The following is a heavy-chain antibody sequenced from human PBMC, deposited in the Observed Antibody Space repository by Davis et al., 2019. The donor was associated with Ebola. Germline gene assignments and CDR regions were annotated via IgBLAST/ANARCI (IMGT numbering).Heavy chain of an antibody. Sequence: GGSLRLSCAASGFTINTNFMSWARQAPGKGLEWVSAISGSGGSTYYADSVKGRFTISRDNSKNTLYLQMNSLRAEDTAVYYCAKSESQSGWYIRWYFDLWGRGTLVTVSS. J-gene: IGHJ2*01. CDR2: ISGSGGST. V-gene: IGHV3-23*01. CDR3: AKSESQSGWYIRWYFDL. D-gene: IGHD6-19*01. CDR1: GFTINTNF.